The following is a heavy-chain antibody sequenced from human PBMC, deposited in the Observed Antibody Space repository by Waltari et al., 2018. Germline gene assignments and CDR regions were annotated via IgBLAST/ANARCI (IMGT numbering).Heavy chain of an antibody. J-gene: IGHJ4*02. D-gene: IGHD3-10*01. V-gene: IGHV3-30*01. CDR3: ARDGHSYFYGSWSDY. Sequence: QVQLVESGGGVVQPGKSLTLSCEVSGISVSSYAMHWVRQAPGKGLGWVSVISFDGNNIYFADSVKCRFTINRDNSKNTLSLQMNSLTPEDTAIYYCARDGHSYFYGSWSDYWGQGTLVTVSS. CDR2: ISFDGNNI. CDR1: GISVSSYA.